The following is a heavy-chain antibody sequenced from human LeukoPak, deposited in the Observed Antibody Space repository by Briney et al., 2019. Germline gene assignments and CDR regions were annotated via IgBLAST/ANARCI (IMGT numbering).Heavy chain of an antibody. Sequence: GGSLRLSCAASGFTFSSFGMSWVRQAPGKGLEWVAVIWYDGSNKYYADSVKGRFTISRDNSKNTLFLQMNSLRAEDTAVYYCAKLRGDFWGQGTLVTVSS. J-gene: IGHJ4*02. CDR2: IWYDGSNK. CDR3: AKLRGDF. CDR1: GFTFSSFG. V-gene: IGHV3-33*06.